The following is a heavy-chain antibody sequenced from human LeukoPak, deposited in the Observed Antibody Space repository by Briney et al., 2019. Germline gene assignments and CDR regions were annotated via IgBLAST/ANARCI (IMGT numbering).Heavy chain of an antibody. Sequence: SETLSLTCTVSGGSISSGSYYWSWIRQPAGKGLEWIGRIYTSGSTNYNPSLKSRVTISVDTSKNQFSLKLSSVTAADTAVYYCARGGYDILTGWAYYFDYWGQGTLVTVSS. CDR1: GGSISSGSYY. V-gene: IGHV4-61*02. CDR3: ARGGYDILTGWAYYFDY. CDR2: IYTSGST. D-gene: IGHD3-9*01. J-gene: IGHJ4*02.